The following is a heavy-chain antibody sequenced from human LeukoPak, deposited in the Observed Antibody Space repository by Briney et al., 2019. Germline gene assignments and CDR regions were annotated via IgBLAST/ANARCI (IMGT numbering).Heavy chain of an antibody. D-gene: IGHD6-13*01. CDR1: GGSISSYY. CDR3: ARGSSWYSGGYGMDV. CDR2: IYYSGST. Sequence: SETLSLTCTVSGGSISSYYWSWIRQPPGKGLEWIGYIYYSGSTNYNPSLKSRVTISVDTSKNQFSLKLSSVTAADTAVYYCARGSSWYSGGYGMDVWGQGTTVTVSS. V-gene: IGHV4-59*01. J-gene: IGHJ6*02.